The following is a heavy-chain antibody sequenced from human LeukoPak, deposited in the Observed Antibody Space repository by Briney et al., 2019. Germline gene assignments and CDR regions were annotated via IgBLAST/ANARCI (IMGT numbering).Heavy chain of an antibody. CDR2: INSDGSST. D-gene: IGHD6-6*01. J-gene: IGHJ5*01. V-gene: IGHV3-74*01. Sequence: PGGSLRLSCAASGFTFSSYWMHWVRQVPGKGLVWVSRINSDGSSTSYADSVKGRFTISRDNAKNSLYLQMNGLRAEDTAVYYCVRTSRSSSTDSWGQGTLVTVSS. CDR1: GFTFSSYW. CDR3: VRTSRSSSTDS.